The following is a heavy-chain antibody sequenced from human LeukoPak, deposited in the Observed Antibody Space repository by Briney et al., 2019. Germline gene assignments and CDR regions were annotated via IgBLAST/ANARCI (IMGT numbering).Heavy chain of an antibody. D-gene: IGHD5-24*01. CDR2: IYSGGST. J-gene: IGHJ4*02. CDR3: ARRRGYNSYYFDY. CDR1: GFTVRSNH. Sequence: GGSLRLSCAASGFTVRSNHMSWVRQAPGKGLEWVSVIYSGGSTYYADSVKGRFTSSRDDSMNTLSLQMNSLKAEDTAVYYCARRRGYNSYYFDYRGQGTLVTVSS. V-gene: IGHV3-53*01.